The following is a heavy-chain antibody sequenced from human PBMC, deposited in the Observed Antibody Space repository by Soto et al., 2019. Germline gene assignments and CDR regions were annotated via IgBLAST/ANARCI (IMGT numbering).Heavy chain of an antibody. J-gene: IGHJ5*02. CDR3: ASDRTDRGYSTSWLDP. CDR2: IISIFGTT. V-gene: IGHV1-69*06. CDR1: GGTFGSDA. D-gene: IGHD3-22*01. Sequence: SVKVSCKASGGTFGSDAITWVRQAPGQGLEWVGRIISIFGTTNYAQNLQGRVTISADKSTLTSYMELHSLTSDDTALYYCASDRTDRGYSTSWLDPWGQGTPVTVSS.